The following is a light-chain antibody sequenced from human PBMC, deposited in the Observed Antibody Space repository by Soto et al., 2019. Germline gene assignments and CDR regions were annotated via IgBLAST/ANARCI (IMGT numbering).Light chain of an antibody. J-gene: IGLJ2*01. CDR1: SSNIGAGYD. V-gene: IGLV1-40*01. CDR3: TAWDARLNGQV. CDR2: SHN. Sequence: QSVLTQPPSVSGAPGQRVTISCTGSSSNIGAGYDVHWYQQLPGTAPKLLIFSHNQRPSGVPDRFSGSKSGTSASLAISGLQSDDEADYYCTAWDARLNGQVFGGGTKVTVL.